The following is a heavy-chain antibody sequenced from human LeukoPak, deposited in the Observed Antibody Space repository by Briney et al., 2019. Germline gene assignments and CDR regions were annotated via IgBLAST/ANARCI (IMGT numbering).Heavy chain of an antibody. CDR1: GYTFTGYY. D-gene: IGHD1-14*01. CDR3: ARDIVRVKAEPGFDY. CDR2: INPNSGGT. J-gene: IGHJ4*02. V-gene: IGHV1-2*02. Sequence: GASVKVSCKASGYTFTGYYMHWARQAPGQGLEWTGWINPNSGGTNYAQKFQGRVTMTRDTSISTAYMELSRLRSDDTAVYYCARDIVRVKAEPGFDYWGQGTLVTVSS.